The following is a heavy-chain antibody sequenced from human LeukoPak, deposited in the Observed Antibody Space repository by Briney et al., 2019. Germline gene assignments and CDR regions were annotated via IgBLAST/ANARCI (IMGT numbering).Heavy chain of an antibody. V-gene: IGHV4-59*13. CDR3: ARGGYYGSGNDFRFDP. CDR2: IDYSGYT. Sequence: PSETLSLTCTVSGGSISSYYWSWIRQPPGKGLEWIGYIDYSGYTNYNPSLKSRVTISVDTSKNQCSLKLTSVTAADTAVYFCARGGYYGSGNDFRFDPWGQGTLVTVSS. J-gene: IGHJ5*02. D-gene: IGHD3-10*01. CDR1: GGSISSYY.